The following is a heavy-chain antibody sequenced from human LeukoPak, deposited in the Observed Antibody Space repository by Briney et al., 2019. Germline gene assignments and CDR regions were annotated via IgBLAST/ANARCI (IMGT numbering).Heavy chain of an antibody. Sequence: SETLSLTCAVYGGSFSGYYWSWIRQPPGKGLEWIGEINHSGSTNYNPSLKSRVTISVDTSKSQFSLKLSSVTAADTAVYYCARAKQLVLRDWFDPWGQGTLVTVSS. CDR3: ARAKQLVLRDWFDP. CDR2: INHSGST. J-gene: IGHJ5*02. CDR1: GGSFSGYY. D-gene: IGHD6-13*01. V-gene: IGHV4-34*01.